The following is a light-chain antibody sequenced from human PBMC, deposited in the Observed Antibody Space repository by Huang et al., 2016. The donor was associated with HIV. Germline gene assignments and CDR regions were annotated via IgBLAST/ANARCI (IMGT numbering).Light chain of an antibody. V-gene: IGKV1-9*01. CDR3: QQLSAYPLS. Sequence: QLTQSPSSLSASIGDRVTIACRASHDINTYLAWYQQKPGRAPKLLIYDASTLQPGVPSRFRCFGSGTAFSLTITSLQPDDFAVYYCQQLSAYPLSFGPGTTVD. J-gene: IGKJ3*01. CDR1: HDINTY. CDR2: DAS.